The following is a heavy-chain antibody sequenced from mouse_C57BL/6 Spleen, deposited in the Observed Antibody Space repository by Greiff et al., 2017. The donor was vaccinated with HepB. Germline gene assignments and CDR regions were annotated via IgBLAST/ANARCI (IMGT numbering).Heavy chain of an antibody. D-gene: IGHD1-1*01. V-gene: IGHV1-50*01. J-gene: IGHJ1*03. Sequence: VQLQQPGAELVKPGASVKLSCKASGYTFTSYWMQWVKQSPGQGLEWIGEIDPSDSYTNYNQKFKGKATLTVDTSSSTAYMQLSSLTSEDSAVYYCARRIYYGSSNHWYFDVWGTGTTVTVSS. CDR1: GYTFTSYW. CDR2: IDPSDSYT. CDR3: ARRIYYGSSNHWYFDV.